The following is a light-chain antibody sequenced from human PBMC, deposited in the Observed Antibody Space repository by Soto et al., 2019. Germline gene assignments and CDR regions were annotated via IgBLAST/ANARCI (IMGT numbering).Light chain of an antibody. V-gene: IGKV1-5*01. CDR2: DAS. CDR3: QQYNT. CDR1: QSISSW. J-gene: IGKJ1*01. Sequence: DIQMTQSPSTLSASVGDRVTITCRASQSISSWLAWYQQKPGKAPKLLIYDASTLEVGVPSRFSGSGSGTQFTLTISSLQPDDFATYYCQQYNTFGQGTKVE.